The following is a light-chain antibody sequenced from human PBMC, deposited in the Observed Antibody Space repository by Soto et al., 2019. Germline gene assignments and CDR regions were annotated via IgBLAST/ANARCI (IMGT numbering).Light chain of an antibody. CDR1: QTISNS. J-gene: IGKJ5*01. CDR2: ASS. V-gene: IGKV1-39*01. CDR3: QQTDSIPIT. Sequence: DIQMTQSPSSLSASVGDRVTITCRASQTISNSLNWYQQRPGKAPNLLIYASSSLQSGAPPRFSGSGSGTDFTLTINSLQPEDFATYYCQQTDSIPITFGQGTLLEIK.